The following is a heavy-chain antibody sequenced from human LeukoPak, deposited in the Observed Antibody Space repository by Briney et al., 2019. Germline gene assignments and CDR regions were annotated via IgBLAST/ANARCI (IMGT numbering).Heavy chain of an antibody. CDR3: TRQYPYDSSGYYYPTFDY. V-gene: IGHV3-73*01. CDR2: IRSKANSYAT. CDR1: GFTFSSYG. J-gene: IGHJ4*02. D-gene: IGHD3-22*01. Sequence: GGSLRLSFAASGFTFSSYGMHWVRQASGKGLEWVGRIRSKANSYATAYAASVQGRFTISRDDSKNTAYLQMNSLKTEDTAVYYCTRQYPYDSSGYYYPTFDYWGQGTLVTVSS.